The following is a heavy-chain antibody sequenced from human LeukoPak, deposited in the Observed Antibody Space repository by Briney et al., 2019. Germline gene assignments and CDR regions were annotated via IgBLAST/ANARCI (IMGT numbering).Heavy chain of an antibody. CDR3: ARDRYYDFWSGYSPYYYYYGMDV. J-gene: IGHJ6*02. CDR1: GFTFSSYA. CDR2: ISYDGSNK. V-gene: IGHV3-30*04. Sequence: GGSLRLSCAASGFTFSSYAMHWVRQAPGKGLEWVAVISYDGSNKYYADSVKGRFTISRDNSKNTLYLQMNSLRAEDTAVYYCARDRYYDFWSGYSPYYYYYGMDVWGQGTTVTVSS. D-gene: IGHD3-3*01.